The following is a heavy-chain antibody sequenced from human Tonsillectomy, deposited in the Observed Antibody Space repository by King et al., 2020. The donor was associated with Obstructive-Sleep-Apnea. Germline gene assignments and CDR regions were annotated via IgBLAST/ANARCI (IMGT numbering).Heavy chain of an antibody. CDR1: GGSISSYY. CDR2: IYYSGST. CDR3: ASQYSDYDAYFDY. D-gene: IGHD5-12*01. Sequence: QLQESGPGLVKPSETLSLTCTVSGGSISSYYWSWIRQPPGKGLEWIGSIYYSGSTNYNPSLKSRVAIAVDTSMNQFSLKLTSVTAADTAVYYCASQYSDYDAYFDYWGQGTLVTVSS. J-gene: IGHJ4*02. V-gene: IGHV4-59*08.